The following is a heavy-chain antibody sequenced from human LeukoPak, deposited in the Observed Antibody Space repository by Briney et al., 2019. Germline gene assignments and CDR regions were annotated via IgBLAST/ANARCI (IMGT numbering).Heavy chain of an antibody. D-gene: IGHD3-10*02. CDR3: ATDVSRITHHGMGV. Sequence: GGSLRLSCAASGFTFSSYSMNWVRQAPGKGLEWVSYISSSSSTIYYADSVKGRFTISRDNAKNSLYLQMNSLRAEDTAVYYCATDVSRITHHGMGVWGQGTTVTVSS. CDR2: ISSSSSTI. V-gene: IGHV3-48*01. CDR1: GFTFSSYS. J-gene: IGHJ6*02.